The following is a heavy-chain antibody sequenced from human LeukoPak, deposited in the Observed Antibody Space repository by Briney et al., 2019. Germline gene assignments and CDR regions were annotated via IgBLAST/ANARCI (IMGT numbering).Heavy chain of an antibody. V-gene: IGHV4-59*08. J-gene: IGHJ3*02. CDR1: GGSISSYY. CDR2: IYYSGST. D-gene: IGHD1-26*01. CDR3: ASYMGATAYDAFDI. Sequence: SETLSLTCTVSGGSISSYYWSWIRQPPGKGLEWLGYIYYSGSTNYNPSLKSRVTISVDTSKNQFSLKLSSMTAADTAVYYCASYMGATAYDAFDIWGQGTMVTVSS.